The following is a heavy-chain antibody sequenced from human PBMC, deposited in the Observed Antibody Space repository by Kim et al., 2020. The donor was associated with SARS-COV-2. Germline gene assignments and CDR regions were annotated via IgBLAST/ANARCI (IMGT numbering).Heavy chain of an antibody. CDR2: ST. CDR3: ARPGYSGYEY. Sequence: STSYNPSLKSQVTISVNTSNNQFSLKLSSVTAADTAVYYCARPGYSGYEYWGQGTLVTVSS. J-gene: IGHJ4*02. V-gene: IGHV4-39*01. D-gene: IGHD5-12*01.